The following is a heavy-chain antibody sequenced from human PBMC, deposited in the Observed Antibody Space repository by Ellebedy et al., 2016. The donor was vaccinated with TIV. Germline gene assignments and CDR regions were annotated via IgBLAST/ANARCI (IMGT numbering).Heavy chain of an antibody. CDR3: ARDGYYYGIDV. D-gene: IGHD6-13*01. CDR2: IRYDGSDE. Sequence: PGGSLRLSCAASGFSFLSHGMYWARQAPGKGLEWVAFIRYDGSDEFYAGSVRGRFTVSRDNSKDTRYLQMNSLRTEDTAVYYCARDGYYYGIDVWGQGTAVTVSS. CDR1: GFSFLSHG. V-gene: IGHV3-30*02. J-gene: IGHJ6*02.